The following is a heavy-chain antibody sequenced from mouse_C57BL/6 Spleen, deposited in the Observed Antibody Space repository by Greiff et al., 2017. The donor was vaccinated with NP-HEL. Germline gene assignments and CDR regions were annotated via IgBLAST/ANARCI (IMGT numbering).Heavy chain of an antibody. Sequence: VKLVESGAELVKPGASVKMSCKASGYTFTTYPIEWMKQNHGKSLEWIGNFNPYNDDTKYNEKFKGKATLTVEKSSSTVYLELSRLTSDDSAVYYCARTSLYSNSGYFDYWGQGTTLTVSS. D-gene: IGHD2-5*01. CDR2: FNPYNDDT. J-gene: IGHJ2*01. CDR3: ARTSLYSNSGYFDY. CDR1: GYTFTTYP. V-gene: IGHV1-47*01.